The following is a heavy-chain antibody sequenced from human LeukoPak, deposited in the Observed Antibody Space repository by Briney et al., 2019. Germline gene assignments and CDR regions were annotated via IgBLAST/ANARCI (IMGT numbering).Heavy chain of an antibody. D-gene: IGHD3-16*01. J-gene: IGHJ6*02. CDR1: GFTFSNYA. CDR2: ISGSGDIT. CDR3: AKVTGGNMITFGGLDV. V-gene: IGHV3-23*01. Sequence: GGSLRLSCAASGFTFSNYAMSWVCQAPGKGLEWVSAISGSGDITYYADSVKGRFTISRDDSRNTLYLQMNSLRAEDTAIYYCAKVTGGNMITFGGLDVWGQGTTVTVSS.